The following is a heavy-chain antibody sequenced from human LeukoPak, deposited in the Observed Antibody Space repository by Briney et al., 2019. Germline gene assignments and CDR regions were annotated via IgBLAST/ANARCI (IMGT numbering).Heavy chain of an antibody. J-gene: IGHJ4*02. CDR1: GFTFSSYE. CDR2: ISSSGSTI. CDR3: AKRLSALRYFDWSD. V-gene: IGHV3-48*03. D-gene: IGHD3-9*01. Sequence: GGSLRLSCAASGFTFSSYEMNWVRQAPGKGLEWVSYISSSGSTIYYADSVKGRFTISRDNAKNSLYLQMNSLRAEDTAVYYCAKRLSALRYFDWSDWGQGTLVTVSS.